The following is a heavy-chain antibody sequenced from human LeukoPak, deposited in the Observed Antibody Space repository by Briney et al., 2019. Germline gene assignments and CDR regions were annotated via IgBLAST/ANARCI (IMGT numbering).Heavy chain of an antibody. CDR2: IIPIFGTA. CDR3: ARDPLIVGATHFDY. V-gene: IGHV1-69*13. CDR1: GGTFSSYA. D-gene: IGHD1-26*01. Sequence: ASVKVSCKASGGTFSSYAISWVRQAPGQGLEWMGGIIPIFGTANYAQKFQGRVTITADESTSTAYVELSSLRSEDTAVYYCARDPLIVGATHFDYWGQGTLVTVSS. J-gene: IGHJ4*02.